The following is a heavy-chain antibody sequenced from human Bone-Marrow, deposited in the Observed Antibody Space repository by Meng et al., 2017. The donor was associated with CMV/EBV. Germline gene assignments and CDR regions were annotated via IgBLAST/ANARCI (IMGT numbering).Heavy chain of an antibody. D-gene: IGHD3-10*01. CDR3: ARDDSGGMDV. Sequence: ASVKVSCKASGYTFTNYYMHWVRQAPGQGLEWMGIINPSGGSTSYAQKFQGRVTMTRDTSTSTVYMELSSLRSEDTAAYYCARDDSGGMDVWGQGTTVTVSS. CDR2: INPSGGST. CDR1: GYTFTNYY. V-gene: IGHV1-46*01. J-gene: IGHJ6*02.